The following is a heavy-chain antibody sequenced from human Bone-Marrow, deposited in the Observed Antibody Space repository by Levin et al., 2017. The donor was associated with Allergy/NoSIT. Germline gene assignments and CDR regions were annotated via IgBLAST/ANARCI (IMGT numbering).Heavy chain of an antibody. CDR1: GGSISSSSYY. CDR3: ARRNHYGSYADY. Sequence: SSETLSLTCTVSGGSISSSSYYWGWIRQPPGKGLEWIGSIYYSGSTYYNPSLKSRVTISVDTSKNQFSLKLSSVTAADTAVYYCARRNHYGSYADYWGQGTLVTVSS. J-gene: IGHJ4*02. V-gene: IGHV4-39*01. D-gene: IGHD3-16*01. CDR2: IYYSGST.